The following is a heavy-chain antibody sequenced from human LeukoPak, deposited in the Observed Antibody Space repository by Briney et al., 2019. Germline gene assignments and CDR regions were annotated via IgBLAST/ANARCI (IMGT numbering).Heavy chain of an antibody. D-gene: IGHD3-3*01. CDR2: IYHSGST. J-gene: IGHJ5*02. CDR1: GGSISSSNW. V-gene: IGHV4-4*02. Sequence: SGTLSLTCAVSGGSISSSNWWSWVRQPPGKGLEWIGEIYHSGSTNYNPSLKSRVTISVDTSKNQFSLKLSSVTAADTAVYYCARDHLANLASRLFDPWGQGTLVTVSS. CDR3: ARDHLANLASRLFDP.